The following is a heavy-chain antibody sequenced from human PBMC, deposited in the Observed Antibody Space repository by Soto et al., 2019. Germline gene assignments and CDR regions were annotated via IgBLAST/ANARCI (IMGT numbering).Heavy chain of an antibody. CDR1: GITFSSYW. V-gene: IGHV3-7*01. CDR2: IKQDGSEK. J-gene: IGHJ4*02. Sequence: GGSLRLSCAASGITFSSYWINWVRQAPGKELEWVANIKQDGSEKNYVDSVKGRFTISRDNAKNSLYLQMNSLTAEDTAVYYCARAGYSSGWRFDYWGQGTLVTVSS. CDR3: ARAGYSSGWRFDY. D-gene: IGHD6-19*01.